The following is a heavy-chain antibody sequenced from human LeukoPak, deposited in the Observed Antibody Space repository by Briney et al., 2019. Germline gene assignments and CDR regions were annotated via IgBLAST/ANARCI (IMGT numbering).Heavy chain of an antibody. D-gene: IGHD4-17*01. CDR2: VRDKPNGYTT. V-gene: IGHV3-72*01. Sequence: GGSLRLSCAASGFSISDHYMDWVRQAPGKGLEWVGRVRDKPNGYTTDYGTSVKGRFTISRDDSKNSLYLQMNSLTSEDTAVYYCTRVRHGDYFDYWGQGTLVSVSS. J-gene: IGHJ4*02. CDR1: GFSISDHY. CDR3: TRVRHGDYFDY.